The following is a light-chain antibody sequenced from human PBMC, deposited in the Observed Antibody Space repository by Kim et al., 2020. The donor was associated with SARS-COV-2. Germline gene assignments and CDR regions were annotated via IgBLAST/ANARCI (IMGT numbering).Light chain of an antibody. CDR3: QQYNGYSWT. CDR1: QTINTW. Sequence: IQMTQSPSTLSASVGDRVTITCRASQTINTWLAWYQQKPGKAPNLLIHDASILQGGVPSRFSGSGSGTQFSLTISSLQPDDSATYYCQQYNGYSWTFGQGTKVDIK. CDR2: DAS. V-gene: IGKV1-5*01. J-gene: IGKJ1*01.